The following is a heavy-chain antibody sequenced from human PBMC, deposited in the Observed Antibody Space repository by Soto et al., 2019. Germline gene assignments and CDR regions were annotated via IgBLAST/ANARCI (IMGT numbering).Heavy chain of an antibody. CDR1: GYNFTNHW. Sequence: GESLKISCKASGYNFTNHWIVRVRQMPGKGLEWMGVIFPGDSDTRYSPSFQGQATISADKSSSTAFLQWGSLEASDSAMYYCARQRNAYYGMAVWGQGTTVTVSS. CDR2: IFPGDSDT. CDR3: ARQRNAYYGMAV. J-gene: IGHJ6*02. V-gene: IGHV5-51*01.